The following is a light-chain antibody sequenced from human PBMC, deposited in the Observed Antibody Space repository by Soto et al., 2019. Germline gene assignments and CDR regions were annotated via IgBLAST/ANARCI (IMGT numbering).Light chain of an antibody. J-gene: IGLJ1*01. CDR3: QSYDTSLSGYV. CDR1: SSNIGAGYD. V-gene: IGLV1-40*01. Sequence: QLVLTQPPSVSGAPGQRVTISCTGSSSNIGAGYDIHWYQQVPGTAPKPLIYANSNRASGVPDRFSGSKSGTSASLAITGLQAEDEADYYCQSYDTSLSGYVFGPGTKLTV. CDR2: ANS.